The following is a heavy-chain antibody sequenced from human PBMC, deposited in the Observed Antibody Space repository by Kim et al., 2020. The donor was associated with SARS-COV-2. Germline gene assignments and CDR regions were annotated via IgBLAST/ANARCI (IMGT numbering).Heavy chain of an antibody. J-gene: IGHJ6*02. Sequence: SVKVSCKASGYTFTGYYMHWVRQAPGQGLEWMGRINPNSGGTNYAQKFQGRVTMTRDTSISTAYMELSRLRSDDTAVYYCARDRVVPAAKGYYYYGMDVWGQGTTVTVSS. D-gene: IGHD2-2*01. CDR3: ARDRVVPAAKGYYYYGMDV. CDR2: INPNSGGT. V-gene: IGHV1-2*06. CDR1: GYTFTGYY.